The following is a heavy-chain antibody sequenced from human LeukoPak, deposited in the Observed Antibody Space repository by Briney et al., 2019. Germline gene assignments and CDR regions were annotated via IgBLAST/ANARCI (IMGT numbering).Heavy chain of an antibody. J-gene: IGHJ4*02. CDR1: GFTFSSYW. Sequence: GGSLRLSCAASGFTFSSYWMSWVRQAPGKGLEWVANIKQDGSEKYYVDSVKGRFTISRDNTKNSLYLQMNSLRAEDTAVYYCARDEGYSGYDLDYWGQGTLVTVSS. V-gene: IGHV3-7*01. CDR2: IKQDGSEK. CDR3: ARDEGYSGYDLDY. D-gene: IGHD5-12*01.